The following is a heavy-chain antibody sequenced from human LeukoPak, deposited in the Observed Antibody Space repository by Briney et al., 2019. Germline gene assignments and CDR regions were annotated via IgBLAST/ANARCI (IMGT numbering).Heavy chain of an antibody. CDR2: INAGNGDT. CDR1: GYIFTNHA. D-gene: IGHD3-3*01. Sequence: ASVKVSCKASGYIFTNHAMQWVHQAPGQRLEWMGWINAGNGDTKYSQNFQGRFTITRDTSAGTVYMDLSSLRYEDTAVYYCARGFWNRGTWGPYYFDYWGQGTLVTVSS. CDR3: ARGFWNRGTWGPYYFDY. J-gene: IGHJ4*02. V-gene: IGHV1-3*01.